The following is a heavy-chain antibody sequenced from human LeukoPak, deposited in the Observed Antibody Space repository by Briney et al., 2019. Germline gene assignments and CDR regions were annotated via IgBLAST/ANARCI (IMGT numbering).Heavy chain of an antibody. J-gene: IGHJ5*02. CDR2: ISYDGSNK. CDR1: GFTFSSYA. D-gene: IGHD3-10*01. Sequence: GGSLRLSCAASGFTFSSYAMHWVRQAPGKGLEWVAVISYDGSNKYYADSVKGRFTISRDNSKNTLYLQMNSLRAEDTAVYYCARGSYYYGSGDWFDPWGQGTLVTVSS. V-gene: IGHV3-30-3*01. CDR3: ARGSYYYGSGDWFDP.